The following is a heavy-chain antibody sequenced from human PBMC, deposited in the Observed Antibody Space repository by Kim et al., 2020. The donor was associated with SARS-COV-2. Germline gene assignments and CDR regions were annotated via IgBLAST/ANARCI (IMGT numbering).Heavy chain of an antibody. CDR3: ARGPTVTTCYYYGMDV. J-gene: IGHJ6*02. V-gene: IGHV4-34*01. D-gene: IGHD4-17*01. Sequence: SLKSRLTISVDTSKNQFSLKLSSVSAADTAVYYCARGPTVTTCYYYGMDVWGQGTTVTVSS.